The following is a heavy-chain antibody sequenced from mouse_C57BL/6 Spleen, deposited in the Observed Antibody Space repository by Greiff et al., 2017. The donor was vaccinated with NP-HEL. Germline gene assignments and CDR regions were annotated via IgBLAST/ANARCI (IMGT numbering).Heavy chain of an antibody. CDR2: IDPETGGT. V-gene: IGHV1-15*01. CDR1: GYTFTDYE. Sequence: QVQLQQSGAELVRPGASVTLSCKASGYTFTDYEMHWVKQTPVHGLEWIGAIDPETGGTAYNQKFKGKAILTADKSSSTAYMELRSLTSEDSAVYYCTRSYYGSNIDVWGTGTTVTVSS. J-gene: IGHJ1*03. D-gene: IGHD1-1*01. CDR3: TRSYYGSNIDV.